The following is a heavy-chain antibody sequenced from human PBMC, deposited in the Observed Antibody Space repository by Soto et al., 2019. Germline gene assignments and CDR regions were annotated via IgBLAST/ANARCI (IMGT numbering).Heavy chain of an antibody. CDR1: GGSISSGNYY. Sequence: NPXGTLSLTCTVSGGSISSGNYYWSWIRQPPGKGLEWIGYIYDSGSTYYNPSLKSRVTISVDTSKNQFSLKLSSVTAADTAVYYCARGLRGSGSYYRGGYTWFDPWGQGTLVTVSS. J-gene: IGHJ5*02. CDR2: IYDSGST. D-gene: IGHD3-10*01. CDR3: ARGLRGSGSYYRGGYTWFDP. V-gene: IGHV4-30-4*01.